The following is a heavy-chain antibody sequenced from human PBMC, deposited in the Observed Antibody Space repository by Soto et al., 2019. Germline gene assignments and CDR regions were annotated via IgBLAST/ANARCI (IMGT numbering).Heavy chain of an antibody. J-gene: IGHJ5*02. CDR2: LSRSGGAT. D-gene: IGHD1-7*01. CDR1: GFNTRFYS. V-gene: IGHV3-23*01. Sequence: GGSLRLSCTVSGFNTRFYSMSWVRQTQGKGLEWFAALSRSGGATYYADSVRGRFTISRDASKDTLFLQMSNLRAEDTALYYCSKGEMSTIRNSFDPWGQGTPVTVSS. CDR3: SKGEMSTIRNSFDP.